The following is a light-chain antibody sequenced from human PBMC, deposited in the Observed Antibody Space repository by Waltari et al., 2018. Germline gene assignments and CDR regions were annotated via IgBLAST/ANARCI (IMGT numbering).Light chain of an antibody. V-gene: IGKV3-20*01. CDR2: DVS. Sequence: EIVLTQSPGTLSLSPGARATLSCRASQSVSRLVWYQQKPGQAPRLLIYDVSTRTTGIPDRFSGSGSWTDFSLTISRLESEDFAVYYCQHYVTLPVTFGQGTKVEIK. CDR3: QHYVTLPVT. J-gene: IGKJ1*01. CDR1: QSVSR.